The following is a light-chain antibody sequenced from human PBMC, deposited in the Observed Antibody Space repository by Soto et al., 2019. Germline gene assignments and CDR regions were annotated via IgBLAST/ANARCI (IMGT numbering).Light chain of an antibody. CDR3: QSYDSSLISYV. CDR1: SSNIGAGYD. Sequence: QSVLTQPPSVSGAPGQRVTISCTGSSSNIGAGYDVHWYQQLPGTAPKLLIYGNSNRPSGVPDRFSGSKSGTSASLAITGLQAEDEADYYCQSYDSSLISYVFGTGTKLT. J-gene: IGLJ1*01. V-gene: IGLV1-40*01. CDR2: GNS.